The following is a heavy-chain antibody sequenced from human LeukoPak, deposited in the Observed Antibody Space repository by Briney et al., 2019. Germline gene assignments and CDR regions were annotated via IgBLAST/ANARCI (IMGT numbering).Heavy chain of an antibody. V-gene: IGHV3-23*01. Sequence: GGSLRLSCAASGLHFSGTAMSWVRQAPGKGLEWVSAISHDGMNAYYADSVKGRFTISRDNSKKTVSLEMSSLTADDTGVYYCAKDGAPYISGHECDTRGQGALVTVSP. D-gene: IGHD6-19*01. CDR3: AKDGAPYISGHECDT. J-gene: IGHJ5*02. CDR1: GLHFSGTA. CDR2: ISHDGMNA.